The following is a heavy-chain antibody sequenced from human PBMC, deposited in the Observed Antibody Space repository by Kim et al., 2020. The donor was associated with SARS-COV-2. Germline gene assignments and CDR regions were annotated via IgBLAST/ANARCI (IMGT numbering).Heavy chain of an antibody. CDR3: AKGVRGVQGSYSSSWYGLNWFDP. D-gene: IGHD6-13*01. CDR1: GFTFSSYA. V-gene: IGHV3-23*01. Sequence: GGSLRLSCAASGFTFSSYAMSWVRQAPGKGLEWVSAISGSGGSTYYADSVKGRFTISRDNSKNTLYLQMNSLRAEDTAVYYCAKGVRGVQGSYSSSWYGLNWFDPWGQGTLVTVSS. J-gene: IGHJ5*02. CDR2: ISGSGGST.